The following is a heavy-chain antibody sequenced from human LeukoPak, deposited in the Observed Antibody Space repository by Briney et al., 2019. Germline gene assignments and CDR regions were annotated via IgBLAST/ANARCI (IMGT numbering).Heavy chain of an antibody. CDR1: GFTFTSYA. J-gene: IGHJ4*02. CDR2: ISNGGANT. Sequence: GGSLRLSCAASGFTFTSYAMSWVRQAPGKGLEWVSTISNGGANTYYADSVKGRFTISRDNSKNTLYLQMNSLRAEDTAMYYCANGLAQGMAAQGMAVANRLFEYWGQGTLVTVSS. D-gene: IGHD6-19*01. V-gene: IGHV3-23*01. CDR3: ANGLAQGMAAQGMAVANRLFEY.